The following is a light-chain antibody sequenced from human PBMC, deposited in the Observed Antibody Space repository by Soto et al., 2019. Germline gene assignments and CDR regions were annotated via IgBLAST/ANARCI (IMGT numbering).Light chain of an antibody. J-gene: IGKJ1*01. CDR1: QSISNY. Sequence: DSQMTQSPSSLSASLGDSVIITCQASQSISNYLNWYQQKPGKAPKLLIYDASNLETGVPSRFSGSGSGTDFTFTISSLQPEDIATYYCQQYDSYSEAFGQGTKVDFK. V-gene: IGKV1-33*01. CDR2: DAS. CDR3: QQYDSYSEA.